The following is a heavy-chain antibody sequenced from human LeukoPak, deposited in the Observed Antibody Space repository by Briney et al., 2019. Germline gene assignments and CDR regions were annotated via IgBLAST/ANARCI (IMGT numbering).Heavy chain of an antibody. CDR3: ARGGDGYNYGDY. V-gene: IGHV4-59*01. CDR2: IFFRGTT. J-gene: IGHJ4*02. D-gene: IGHD5-24*01. CDR1: GGSMKSYY. Sequence: SETLSLTCTVSGGSMKSYYWNWIRQPPGKGLEWIGYIFFRGTTRHNPSLSSRLTMSVDTSKNQFSLNLTSVTAADTAVYYCARGGDGYNYGDYWGQGTLVTVTS.